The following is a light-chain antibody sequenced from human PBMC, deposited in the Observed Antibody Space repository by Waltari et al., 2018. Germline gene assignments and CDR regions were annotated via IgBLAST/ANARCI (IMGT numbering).Light chain of an antibody. CDR2: DVS. V-gene: IGLV2-14*03. Sequence: QSALTQPASVSGSPGQSITISCPGTSSDVGGYNYVSWYQQHPGKAPKLIIYDVSNRPSGVSNRFSGSKSGNTASLTISGLQAEDEADYYCSSYISSSTLELFGGGTSLTVL. CDR1: SSDVGGYNY. CDR3: SSYISSSTLEL. J-gene: IGLJ2*01.